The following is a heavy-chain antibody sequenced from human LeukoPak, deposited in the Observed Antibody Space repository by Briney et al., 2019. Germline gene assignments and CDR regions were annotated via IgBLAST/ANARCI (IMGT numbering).Heavy chain of an antibody. D-gene: IGHD3-10*01. V-gene: IGHV4-59*01. Sequence: SETLSLTCTVSGGSISSYYWSWIRQPPGKGLEWIGYIYYSGSTNYNPSLKSRVTISVDTSKNQFSLKLSSVTAADTAVYYCARDMYYYGSGSQFDYWGQGTLVTVSS. CDR3: ARDMYYYGSGSQFDY. J-gene: IGHJ4*02. CDR1: GGSISSYY. CDR2: IYYSGST.